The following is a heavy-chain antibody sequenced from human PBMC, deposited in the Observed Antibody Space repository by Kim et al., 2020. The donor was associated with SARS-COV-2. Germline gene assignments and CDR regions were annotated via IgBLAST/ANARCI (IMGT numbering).Heavy chain of an antibody. CDR1: GFTFSSYS. CDR3: ARDQGPDYYDSSGYYPDAFDI. D-gene: IGHD3-22*01. V-gene: IGHV3-21*01. J-gene: IGHJ3*02. CDR2: ISSSSSYI. Sequence: GGSLRLSCAASGFTFSSYSMNWVRQAPGKGLEWVSSISSSSSYIYYADSVKGRFTISRDNAKNSLYLQMNSLRAEDTAVYYCARDQGPDYYDSSGYYPDAFDIWGQGTMVTVSS.